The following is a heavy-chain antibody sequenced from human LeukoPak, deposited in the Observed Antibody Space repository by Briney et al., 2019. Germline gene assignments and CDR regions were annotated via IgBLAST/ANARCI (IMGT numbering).Heavy chain of an antibody. CDR3: ASDILATSGDF. J-gene: IGHJ4*02. Sequence: AGSLRLSCAASGFTFSDYYLSWLRQAPGRGLEWVAYITSSGSDIYYADSVKGRFTISRDNAKNALYLQMNSLRVEDTATYYCASDILATSGDFWGEGTLVSVSS. CDR2: ITSSGSDI. CDR1: GFTFSDYY. D-gene: IGHD2-8*02. V-gene: IGHV3-11*01.